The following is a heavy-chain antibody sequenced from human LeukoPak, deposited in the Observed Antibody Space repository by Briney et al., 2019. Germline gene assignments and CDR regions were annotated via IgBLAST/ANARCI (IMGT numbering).Heavy chain of an antibody. D-gene: IGHD1-26*01. J-gene: IGHJ6*03. CDR3: AKGSYYGPGSYYYYYMDV. V-gene: IGHV3-23*01. Sequence: GESLRLSCATSGFTFSSYAMSWVRQAPGKGLEWVSAISGSGGSTYYADSVKGRFTISRDNSKNTLYLQMNSLRAEDTAVYYCAKGSYYGPGSYYYYYMDVWGKGTTVTVSS. CDR2: ISGSGGST. CDR1: GFTFSSYA.